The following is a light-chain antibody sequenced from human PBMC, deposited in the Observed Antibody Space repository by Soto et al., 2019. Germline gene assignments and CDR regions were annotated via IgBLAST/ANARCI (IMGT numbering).Light chain of an antibody. CDR2: EGR. CDR1: SSDVGGYIL. V-gene: IGLV2-23*01. Sequence: QSALTQPASVSGSPGQSITISCTGTSSDVGGYILVSWYQLHPDKAPKLMIYEGRKRPSGVSNRFSGSKSDNTASLTISGLQPEDEAHYYCCSYVGSDTYVIFGGGTKLTVL. J-gene: IGLJ2*01. CDR3: CSYVGSDTYVI.